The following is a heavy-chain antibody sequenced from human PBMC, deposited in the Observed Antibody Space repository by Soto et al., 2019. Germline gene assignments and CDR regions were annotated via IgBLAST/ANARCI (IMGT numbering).Heavy chain of an antibody. Sequence: GGSLRLSCAASGFTFSSYSMNWVRQAPGKGLEWVSYISSSSSTIYYADSVKGRFTISRDNAKNSLYLQMNSLRAEDTAVYYCARVPSSSWHNWFDPWGQGTLVTVSS. D-gene: IGHD6-13*01. J-gene: IGHJ5*02. CDR2: ISSSSSTI. V-gene: IGHV3-48*01. CDR1: GFTFSSYS. CDR3: ARVPSSSWHNWFDP.